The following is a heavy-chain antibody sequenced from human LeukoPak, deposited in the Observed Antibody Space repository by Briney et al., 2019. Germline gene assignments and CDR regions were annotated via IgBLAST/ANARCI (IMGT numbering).Heavy chain of an antibody. D-gene: IGHD1-7*01. V-gene: IGHV1-18*01. CDR2: INGHNGNT. CDR3: ARSWNYNNDY. Sequence: ASVKVSCKASGYTFTSSGITWVRQAPGQGLEWMGWINGHNGNTDYAQNLQGRVTMTTDTSTSTAHMELRSLTSDDTAVYYCARSWNYNNDYWGQGTLVTVSS. CDR1: GYTFTSSG. J-gene: IGHJ4*02.